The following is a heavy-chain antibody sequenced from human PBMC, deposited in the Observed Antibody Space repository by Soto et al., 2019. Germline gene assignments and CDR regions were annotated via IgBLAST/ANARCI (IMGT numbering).Heavy chain of an antibody. Sequence: PSETLSLTCAFYCGSFIGYYWSWIRQPPGKGLEWIGETNHSGSTNYNPSLKSRVTISVDTSKNQFSLKLSSVTAADTAVYYCAREGYCSGGSCYSRTLDYWGQGTLVTVSS. J-gene: IGHJ4*02. CDR3: AREGYCSGGSCYSRTLDY. CDR1: CGSFIGYY. CDR2: TNHSGST. V-gene: IGHV4-34*01. D-gene: IGHD2-15*01.